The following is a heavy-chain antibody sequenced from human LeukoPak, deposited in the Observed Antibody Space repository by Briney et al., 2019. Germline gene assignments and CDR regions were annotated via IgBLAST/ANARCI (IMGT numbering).Heavy chain of an antibody. CDR3: ARVPAAKSLLDY. V-gene: IGHV4-39*07. CDR1: GGSISSSTYY. Sequence: SETLSLTCAVSGGSISSSTYYWGWIRQPPGKGLEWIGNIYFNGNIAYNPSLQSRVTISVDTSKNQFSLKLSSVTAADTAVYYCARVPAAKSLLDYWGQGTLVTVSS. CDR2: IYFNGNI. J-gene: IGHJ4*02. D-gene: IGHD2-2*01.